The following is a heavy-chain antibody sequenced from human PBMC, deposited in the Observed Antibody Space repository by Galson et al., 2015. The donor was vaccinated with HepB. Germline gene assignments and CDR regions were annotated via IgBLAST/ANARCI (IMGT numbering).Heavy chain of an antibody. D-gene: IGHD6-25*01. CDR1: GYSFSGYW. Sequence: QSGAEVKEAGESLRISCKGSGYSFSGYWISWVRQMPGKGLEWMGIIYPDNSDTRYSPSFQGQVTFSADKSISTAYLQWNSLKAPVTAKYYCARYGGGPLAANCFGYWGQGTLVTVSS. CDR3: ARYGGGPLAANCFGY. CDR2: IYPDNSDT. J-gene: IGHJ4*02. V-gene: IGHV5-51*01.